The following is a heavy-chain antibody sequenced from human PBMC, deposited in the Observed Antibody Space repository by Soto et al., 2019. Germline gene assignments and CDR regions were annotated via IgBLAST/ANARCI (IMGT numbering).Heavy chain of an antibody. V-gene: IGHV1-69*13. Sequence: ASVKVSCKASGGTFSSYAISWVRQAPGQGLEWMGGIIPIFGTANYAQKFQGRVTITADESTSTAYMELSSLRSEDTAVYYCARSGYSSSWYHADLMDVWGQGTTVTVSS. J-gene: IGHJ6*02. CDR3: ARSGYSSSWYHADLMDV. CDR2: IIPIFGTA. D-gene: IGHD6-13*01. CDR1: GGTFSSYA.